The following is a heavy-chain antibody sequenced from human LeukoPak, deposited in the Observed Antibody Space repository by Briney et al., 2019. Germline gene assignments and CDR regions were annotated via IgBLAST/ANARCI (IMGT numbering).Heavy chain of an antibody. CDR1: GYTFTSYG. V-gene: IGHV1-18*01. Sequence: GASVTVSCKASGYTFTSYGISWVRQAPGQGLEWMGWISAYNGNKNYVQKLQGRVTMTADTSTNTAYMELRSLRSDDTAVYYCARESRYCSSTSCYAYWGQGTLVTVSS. D-gene: IGHD2-2*01. CDR2: ISAYNGNK. CDR3: ARESRYCSSTSCYAY. J-gene: IGHJ4*02.